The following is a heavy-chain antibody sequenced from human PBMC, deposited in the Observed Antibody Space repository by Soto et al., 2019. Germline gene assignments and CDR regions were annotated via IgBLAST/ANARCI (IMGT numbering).Heavy chain of an antibody. J-gene: IGHJ5*02. CDR2: ISSGSAYI. Sequence: EVQLVESGGGLVKPGESLRLSCTFTFSSYSLNWVRQAPGKGLEWVSSISSGSAYIKYADSVKGRFTISRDNANNLLYLPMRSLSVDDSAVYYCTRDEGGSDDNCFNPCGQGTLVTVSS. D-gene: IGHD1-26*01. CDR3: TRDEGGSDDNCFNP. V-gene: IGHV3-21*01. CDR1: TFSSYS.